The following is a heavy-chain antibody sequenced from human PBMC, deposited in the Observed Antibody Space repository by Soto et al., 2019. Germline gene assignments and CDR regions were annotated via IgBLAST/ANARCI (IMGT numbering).Heavy chain of an antibody. J-gene: IGHJ3*02. Sequence: QVQLVQSGAEVKKPGSSVKVSCKASGGTFSSNIISWVRQAPGQGLEWMGRIIPTVGMANYAQKFQGRVTISAAKFTNTAYMELSSLRSEDSAVFFCASRVLGYSRSWSTFDIWGQGTMVIVSS. V-gene: IGHV1-69*02. CDR3: ASRVLGYSRSWSTFDI. CDR2: IIPTVGMA. CDR1: GGTFSSNI. D-gene: IGHD6-13*01.